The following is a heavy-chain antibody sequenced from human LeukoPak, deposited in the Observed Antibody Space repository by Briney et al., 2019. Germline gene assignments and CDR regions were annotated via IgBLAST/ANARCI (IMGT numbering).Heavy chain of an antibody. D-gene: IGHD3-22*01. CDR1: GFTVSSNY. CDR2: IYSSGFT. J-gene: IGHJ4*02. V-gene: IGHV3-53*01. CDR3: AKGPYDSSGYYLDY. Sequence: GGSLRLSCAASGFTVSSNYMTWVRQAPGKGLEWVSVIYSSGFTYYADSVRGRFTISRDNSKNTLYLQMNSLRAEDTAVYYCAKGPYDSSGYYLDYWGQGTLVTVFS.